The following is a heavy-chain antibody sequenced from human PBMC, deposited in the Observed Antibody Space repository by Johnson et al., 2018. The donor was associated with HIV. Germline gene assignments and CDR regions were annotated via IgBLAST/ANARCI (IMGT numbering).Heavy chain of an antibody. CDR3: ARDLARRGGAAFDI. V-gene: IGHV3-30*14. CDR1: GFTFSSYA. CDR2: ISYDGSNK. Sequence: QVQLVESGGGVVQPGRSLRLSCAASGFTFSSYAMHWVRQAPGKGLDWVAVISYDGSNKYYADSVKGRFTISRDNSNNTLHLQMNSLRPEDTAVYYCARDLARRGGAAFDIWGQGTMVTVSS. J-gene: IGHJ3*02. D-gene: IGHD1-26*01.